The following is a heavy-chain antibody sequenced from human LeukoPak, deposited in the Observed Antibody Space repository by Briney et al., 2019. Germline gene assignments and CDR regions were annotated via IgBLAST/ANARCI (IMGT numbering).Heavy chain of an antibody. D-gene: IGHD6-6*01. CDR3: ARVSSSSDIAAGY. V-gene: IGHV1-69*01. CDR1: GGTFSSYA. CDR2: IIPIFGTA. Sequence: ASVKVSCKASGGTFSSYAVSWVRQAPGQGLEWMGGIIPIFGTANYAQKFQGRVTITADESTSTAYMELSSLRSEDTAVYYCARVSSSSDIAAGYWGQGTLVTVSS. J-gene: IGHJ4*02.